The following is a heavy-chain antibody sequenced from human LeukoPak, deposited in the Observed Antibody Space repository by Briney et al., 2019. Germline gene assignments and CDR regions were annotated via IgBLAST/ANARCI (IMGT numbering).Heavy chain of an antibody. D-gene: IGHD4-17*01. Sequence: SVKVSCKASGGTFSTYTINWVRQAPGQGLEWMGRIIPILGITKYAQKFQGRVTITADKSTSTAYMELSSLRSEDTAVYYCAKGGGDVDAFDIWGQGTMVTVSS. V-gene: IGHV1-69*02. CDR2: IIPILGIT. CDR1: GGTFSTYT. CDR3: AKGGGDVDAFDI. J-gene: IGHJ3*02.